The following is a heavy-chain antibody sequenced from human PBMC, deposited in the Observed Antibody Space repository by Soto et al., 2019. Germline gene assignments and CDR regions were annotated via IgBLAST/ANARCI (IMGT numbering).Heavy chain of an antibody. V-gene: IGHV3-11*01. J-gene: IGHJ4*02. D-gene: IGHD6-6*01. CDR1: GFTFSDYS. Sequence: GGSLRLSCVASGFTFSDYSMSWIRRAPGKGLEWLAFIDSRGRTLSYADSVRGRFTISRDNAENSVYLQMDSLRADDTAVYYCARQAARNYIDSWGQGNSVTVSS. CDR3: ARQAARNYIDS. CDR2: IDSRGRTL.